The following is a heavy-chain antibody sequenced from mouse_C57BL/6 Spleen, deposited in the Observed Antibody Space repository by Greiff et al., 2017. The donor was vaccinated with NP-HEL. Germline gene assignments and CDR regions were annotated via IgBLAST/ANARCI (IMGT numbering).Heavy chain of an antibody. CDR2: ISDGGSYT. CDR3: AIDSSYAMDY. D-gene: IGHD3-2*02. V-gene: IGHV5-4*01. Sequence: EVQLVESGGGLVKPGGSLKLSCAASGFTFSSYAMSWVRQTPEKRLEWVATISDGGSYTYYPDNVKGRFTISRDNAKNNLYLQMSHLKSEDTAMYYCAIDSSYAMDYWGQGTSVTVSS. CDR1: GFTFSSYA. J-gene: IGHJ4*01.